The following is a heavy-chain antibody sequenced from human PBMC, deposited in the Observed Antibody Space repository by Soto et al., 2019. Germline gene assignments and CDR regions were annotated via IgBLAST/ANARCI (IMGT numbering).Heavy chain of an antibody. CDR3: ARGLAADGA. CDR1: GYTFTHYA. D-gene: IGHD6-13*01. CDR2: INAGSGNT. J-gene: IGHJ5*02. Sequence: QVQLVQSGAEVKKPGASVKVSCTASGYTFTHYAIHWVRHAPGQRLEWMGFINAGSGNTKYSQTFQGRLTFTKDTSASTAYMDLSSLRSEDTAIYYFARGLAADGAWGQGTRVTVSS. V-gene: IGHV1-3*01.